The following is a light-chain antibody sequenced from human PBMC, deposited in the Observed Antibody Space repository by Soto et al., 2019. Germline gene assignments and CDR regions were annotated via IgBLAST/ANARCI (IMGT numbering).Light chain of an antibody. J-gene: IGLJ2*01. Sequence: QSVLTQPPSVSGAPGQRVTISCTGSRSNIGAGYDVHWYQQLPGTAPKLLIYGNSNRPSGVPDRFSGSKSGTSASLAITGLQAEDEADYYCQSYGSSLSGYVVFGGGTQLTVL. CDR1: RSNIGAGYD. CDR2: GNS. V-gene: IGLV1-40*01. CDR3: QSYGSSLSGYVV.